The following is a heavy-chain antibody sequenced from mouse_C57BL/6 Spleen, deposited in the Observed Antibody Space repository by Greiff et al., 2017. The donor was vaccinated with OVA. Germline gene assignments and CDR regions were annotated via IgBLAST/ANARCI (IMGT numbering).Heavy chain of an antibody. CDR1: GYTFTSYW. V-gene: IGHV1-55*01. Sequence: QVQLQQPGAELVNPGASVKMSCKASGYTFTSYWITWVKQRPGQGLEWIGDIYPGSGSTNYNEKFKSKATLTVDTSSSTAYMQLSSLTSEDSAVYYCARGKGNYSYYAMDYWGQGTSVTVSS. D-gene: IGHD2-1*01. CDR3: ARGKGNYSYYAMDY. J-gene: IGHJ4*01. CDR2: IYPGSGST.